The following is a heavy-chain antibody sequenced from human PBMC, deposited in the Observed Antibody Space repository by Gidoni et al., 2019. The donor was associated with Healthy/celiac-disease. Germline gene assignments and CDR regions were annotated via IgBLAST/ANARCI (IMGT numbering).Heavy chain of an antibody. CDR2: VSGRGGST. J-gene: IGHJ4*02. D-gene: IGHD3-10*01. V-gene: IGHV3-23*01. CDR1: GFTFRSSA. CDR3: AKDQGGFGPFDY. Sequence: EVQLLASGGGLLQPGGSLRLSCAASGFTFRSSAMSWVRQAPGKGLEGVSAVSGRGGSTYYADSVKGRFTISRDNAKNTLYLQMNSLRAEDTAVYYCAKDQGGFGPFDYWGQGTLVTVSS.